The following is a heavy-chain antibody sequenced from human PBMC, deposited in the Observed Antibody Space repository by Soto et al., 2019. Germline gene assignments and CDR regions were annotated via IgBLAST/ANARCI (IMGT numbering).Heavy chain of an antibody. D-gene: IGHD3-22*01. CDR2: ISSSSSYI. CDR3: ARGLYYYDSSAYYSP. V-gene: IGHV3-21*01. CDR1: GFTFSNYS. J-gene: IGHJ5*02. Sequence: EVQLVESGGGLVKPGGSLRLSCAASGFTFSNYSMNWVRQAPGKGLEWVSSISSSSSYIYYADSVKGRFTISRDNAKNSLYLQMNSLRAEDTAVYYCARGLYYYDSSAYYSPWGQGTLVTVSS.